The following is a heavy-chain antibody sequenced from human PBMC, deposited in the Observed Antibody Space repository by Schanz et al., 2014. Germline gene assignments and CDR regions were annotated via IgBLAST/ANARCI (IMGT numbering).Heavy chain of an antibody. CDR2: ILGLASTT. CDR3: AKSQGSSFDS. Sequence: EVQLLESGGGLVQPGGSLRLSCAASEFTFSTDAMSWVRQVPGKGLEWVSAILGLASTTYYADSVKGRFTISSDNSKSTLYLQTSSLRAEDTAVYYCAKSQGSSFDSWGQGTLVTVSS. CDR1: EFTFSTDA. V-gene: IGHV3-23*01. J-gene: IGHJ4*02. D-gene: IGHD6-13*01.